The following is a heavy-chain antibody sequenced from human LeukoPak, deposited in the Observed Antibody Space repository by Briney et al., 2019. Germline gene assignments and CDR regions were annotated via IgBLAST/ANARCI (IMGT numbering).Heavy chain of an antibody. CDR1: GVSIRSTSYY. D-gene: IGHD2-2*03. V-gene: IGHV4-39*01. CDR3: ASGYFVHTLDF. Sequence: PSETLSLTCTVSGVSIRSTSYYWGWIRQPPGKGLEWTGSIYFSGNTYYNPSLKTRVTISIDTSKNQFSLKLTSVTAADTAIFYCASGYFVHTLDFWGQGTLGTVSS. CDR2: IYFSGNT. J-gene: IGHJ4*02.